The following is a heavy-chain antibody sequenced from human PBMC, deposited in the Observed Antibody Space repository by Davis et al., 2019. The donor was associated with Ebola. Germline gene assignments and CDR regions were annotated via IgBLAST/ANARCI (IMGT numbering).Heavy chain of an antibody. V-gene: IGHV3-33*01. CDR2: IWYDGSNK. J-gene: IGHJ4*02. CDR1: GFTFSSYG. CDR3: ARVRTGMRGYFDS. Sequence: GESLKISCAASGFTFSSYGMHWVRQAPGKGLEWVAVIWYDGSNKYYADSVKGRFTISRDNSKNTLYLQMNSLRAEDTAVYYCARVRTGMRGYFDSWGQGTLVTVSS. D-gene: IGHD1-1*01.